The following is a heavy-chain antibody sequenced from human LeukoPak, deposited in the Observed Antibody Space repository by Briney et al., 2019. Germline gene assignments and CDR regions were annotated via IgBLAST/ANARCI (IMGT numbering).Heavy chain of an antibody. CDR3: ARYGVWDIVVVPAAHFDY. V-gene: IGHV4-38-2*01. CDR2: MHHSGST. CDR1: GYSISSGYY. D-gene: IGHD2-2*01. Sequence: PSETLSLTCAVSGYSISSGYYWGWIRQPPGKGLEWIGSMHHSGSTFYNPSLKSRVIISVDTSKNQFSLRLSSVTAADTAVYYCARYGVWDIVVVPAAHFDYWGQGTLVTVSS. J-gene: IGHJ4*02.